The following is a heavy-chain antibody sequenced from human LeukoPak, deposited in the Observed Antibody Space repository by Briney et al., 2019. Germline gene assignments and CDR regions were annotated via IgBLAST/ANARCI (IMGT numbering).Heavy chain of an antibody. Sequence: GGSLRLSCAASVFIFDDFAMHWVRQAPGKGGEWVSCVRWGSDSIEYADSVGGRFTISRHNDNNSLYLQMNSLRPEDTAFYYCAKDRERWLVPSGYAFHVWGQGTLVTVSS. V-gene: IGHV3-9*01. CDR2: VRWGSDSI. CDR1: VFIFDDFA. CDR3: AKDRERWLVPSGYAFHV. J-gene: IGHJ3*01. D-gene: IGHD6-19*01.